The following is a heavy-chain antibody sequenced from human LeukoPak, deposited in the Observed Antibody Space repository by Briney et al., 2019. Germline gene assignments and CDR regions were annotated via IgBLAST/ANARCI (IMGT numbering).Heavy chain of an antibody. CDR2: IYTSGST. J-gene: IGHJ4*02. Sequence: SETLSLTCTVSGGSISSYYWSWIRQPPGKGLEWIGYIYTSGSTNYNPSLKSRVTISVDTSKNQFSLKLSSVTAADTAVYYCARLVVPAAIQGYFDYWGQGTLVTVSS. V-gene: IGHV4-4*09. CDR1: GGSISSYY. CDR3: ARLVVPAAIQGYFDY. D-gene: IGHD2-2*02.